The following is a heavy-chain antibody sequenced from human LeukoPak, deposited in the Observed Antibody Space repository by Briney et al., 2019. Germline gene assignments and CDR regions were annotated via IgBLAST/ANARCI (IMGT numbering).Heavy chain of an antibody. D-gene: IGHD3-9*01. CDR2: IIPIFGTA. Sequence: SAKVSCKASGGTFSSYAISWVRQAPGQGLEWMGGIIPIFGTANYAQKFQGRVTITADESTSTAYMELSSLRSEDTAVYYCARGSPYYDILTGYELDPWGQGTLVTVSS. V-gene: IGHV1-69*13. CDR1: GGTFSSYA. J-gene: IGHJ5*02. CDR3: ARGSPYYDILTGYELDP.